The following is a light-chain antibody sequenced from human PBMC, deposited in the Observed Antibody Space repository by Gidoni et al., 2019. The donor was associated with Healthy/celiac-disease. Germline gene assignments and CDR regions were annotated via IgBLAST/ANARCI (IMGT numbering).Light chain of an antibody. V-gene: IGKV3-15*01. CDR3: QQYNNWPPLT. J-gene: IGKJ4*01. Sequence: EIVMTQSPATLSVSPGERATLSCRASQSVSSNLAWYQQKPGQAPRLLIYGASTRATCIPSRFRGSGSGTEFTLTISSLQSEDFAVYYCQQYNNWPPLTFGGGTKVEIK. CDR2: GAS. CDR1: QSVSSN.